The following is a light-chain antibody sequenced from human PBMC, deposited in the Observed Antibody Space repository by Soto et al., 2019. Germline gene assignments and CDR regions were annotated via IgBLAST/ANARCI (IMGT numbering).Light chain of an antibody. CDR3: MAATHWPYN. V-gene: IGKV2-30*01. Sequence: DVVMTQSPLSLPVTLGQPASISCRSTQSPLYSDGNTYLNWFQQKPGQSPRRLIYRVSNRDSGIPDSFSGRGSGTDFTLRTSRVEAEDVGIYYCMAATHWPYNFGQGTKLEIK. CDR1: QSPLYSDGNTY. J-gene: IGKJ2*01. CDR2: RVS.